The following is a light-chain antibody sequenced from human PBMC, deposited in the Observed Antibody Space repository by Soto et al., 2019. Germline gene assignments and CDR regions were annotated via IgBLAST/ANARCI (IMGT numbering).Light chain of an antibody. CDR3: SSHAGSDNPFV. CDR2: DVN. V-gene: IGLV2-8*01. J-gene: IGLJ1*01. Sequence: QSALTQPPSASGSPGQSVTISCTGTSSDVGGYNYVSWYQQHPGKAPKVMIYDVNKRPSGVPDRFSGSKSGNTASLTVSGLQAEDAAYYYCSSHAGSDNPFVFGTGTKLTVL. CDR1: SSDVGGYNY.